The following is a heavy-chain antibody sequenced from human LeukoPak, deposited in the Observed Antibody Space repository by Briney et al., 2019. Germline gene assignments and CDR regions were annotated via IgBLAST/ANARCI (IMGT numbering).Heavy chain of an antibody. CDR1: GFAFSSHT. D-gene: IGHD3-16*01. V-gene: IGHV3-23*01. Sequence: GGSLRLSCTTSGFAFSSHTMIWVRQTPGKGLEWVSAISGSGGSTYYVDSVKGRFTISRDNSKNTLYLQMNSLRAEDTAVYYCARSAGYWGDYWGQGTLVTVSS. CDR3: ARSAGYWGDY. J-gene: IGHJ4*02. CDR2: ISGSGGST.